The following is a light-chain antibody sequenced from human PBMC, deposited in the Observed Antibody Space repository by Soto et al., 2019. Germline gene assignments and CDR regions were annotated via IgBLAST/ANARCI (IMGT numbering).Light chain of an antibody. J-gene: IGKJ2*01. CDR3: MQVLQTPYT. V-gene: IGKV2-28*01. CDR1: QSLLHSNGYNY. Sequence: DIVMTQSPLSLPVTPGEPASISCRSGQSLLHSNGYNYLDWYLQKPGQSPQLLIYLGSNRASGVPDRFSGSGSGTDFTLNISRVEAEDVGVYYCMQVLQTPYTFGQGTKLEIK. CDR2: LGS.